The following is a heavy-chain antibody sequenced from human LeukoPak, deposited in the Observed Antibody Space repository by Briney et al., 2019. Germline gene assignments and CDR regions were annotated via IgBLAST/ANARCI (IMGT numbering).Heavy chain of an antibody. D-gene: IGHD6-13*01. CDR2: ISAYNGNT. J-gene: IGHJ3*02. Sequence: GXEWXXWISAYNGNTNYAQKLQGRVTMTTDTSTSTAYMELRSLRSDDTAVYYCARDSKYSSSDEAFDIWGQGTMVTVSS. CDR3: ARDSKYSSSDEAFDI. V-gene: IGHV1-18*01.